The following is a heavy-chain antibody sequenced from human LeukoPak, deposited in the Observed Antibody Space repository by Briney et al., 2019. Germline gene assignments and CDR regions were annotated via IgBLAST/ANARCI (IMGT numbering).Heavy chain of an antibody. CDR3: ARDFMSSGWAYYYYYMDV. CDR1: GGSISSYY. CDR2: IYTSGST. Sequence: SETLSLTCTVSGGSISSYYWSWIRQPAGKGLEWIGRIYTSGSTNYDPSLKSRVTMSVDTSKNQFSLKLSSVTAADTAVYYCARDFMSSGWAYYYYYMDVWGKGTTVTISS. D-gene: IGHD6-19*01. J-gene: IGHJ6*03. V-gene: IGHV4-4*07.